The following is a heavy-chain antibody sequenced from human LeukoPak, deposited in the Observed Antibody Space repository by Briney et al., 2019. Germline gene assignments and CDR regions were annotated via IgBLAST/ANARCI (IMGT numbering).Heavy chain of an antibody. D-gene: IGHD1-1*01. Sequence: VASVKVSCKASRGTFSSYAISWVRQAPGQGLEWMGGIIPIFGTANYAQKFQGRVTITTDESTSTAYMELSSLRSEDTAVYYCARNRKDDYYYYYYMDVWGKGTTVTVSS. CDR2: IIPIFGTA. V-gene: IGHV1-69*05. CDR1: RGTFSSYA. J-gene: IGHJ6*03. CDR3: ARNRKDDYYYYYYMDV.